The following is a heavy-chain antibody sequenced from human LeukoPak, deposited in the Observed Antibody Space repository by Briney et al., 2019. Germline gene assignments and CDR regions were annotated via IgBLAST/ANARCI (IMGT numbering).Heavy chain of an antibody. J-gene: IGHJ5*02. V-gene: IGHV3-23*01. CDR3: AKDYDFWSGPS. Sequence: PGRSLRLSCAASGFTFSSYAMSWVRQAPGKGLEWVSAISGSDNTTYYADSVKGRFTISRDNSKNTLYLQMNSLRAEDTAVYYCAKDYDFWSGPSWGQGTLVTVSS. D-gene: IGHD3-3*01. CDR1: GFTFSSYA. CDR2: ISGSDNTT.